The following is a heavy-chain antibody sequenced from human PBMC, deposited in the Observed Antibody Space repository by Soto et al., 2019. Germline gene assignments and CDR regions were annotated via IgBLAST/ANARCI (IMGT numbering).Heavy chain of an antibody. CDR1: GGSISSYY. CDR3: ARVSGYDSHGYYYYGMDV. D-gene: IGHD3-22*01. J-gene: IGHJ6*02. CDR2: IYTSGST. Sequence: QVQLQESGPGLVKPSETLSLTCTVSGGSISSYYWSWIRQPAGKGLEWIGRIYTSGSTNYNPSLKSRVTMSVDTSKNQFSLNPSSVTAADTTVYYCARVSGYDSHGYYYYGMDVWGQGTTVTVSS. V-gene: IGHV4-4*07.